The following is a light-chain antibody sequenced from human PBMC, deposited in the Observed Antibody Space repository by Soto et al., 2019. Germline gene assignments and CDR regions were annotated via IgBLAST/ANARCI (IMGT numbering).Light chain of an antibody. CDR1: QGLKF. CDR2: EAT. Sequence: IQLTQSPSSVSASVGDTVTITCRASQGLKFLAWYQQKPGKAPRLLIYEATNLQSGVPPRFSGSGSGTDFTLTISSLQPEDFATYYCQQSYSTLPITFGQGTRLEIK. V-gene: IGKV1-12*01. CDR3: QQSYSTLPIT. J-gene: IGKJ5*01.